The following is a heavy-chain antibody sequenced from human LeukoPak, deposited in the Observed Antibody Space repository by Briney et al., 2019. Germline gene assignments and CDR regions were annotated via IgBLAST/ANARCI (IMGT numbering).Heavy chain of an antibody. CDR2: IYTSGST. D-gene: IGHD3-22*01. CDR1: GGSISSYY. J-gene: IGHJ4*02. Sequence: SQTLSLTCTVSGGSISSYYWSWIRQPAGKGLEWIGRIYTSGSTNYNPSLKSRVTMSVDTSKNQFSLKLSSVTAADTAVYYCARDRYYYDSCGPYYFDYWGQGTLVTVSS. V-gene: IGHV4-4*07. CDR3: ARDRYYYDSCGPYYFDY.